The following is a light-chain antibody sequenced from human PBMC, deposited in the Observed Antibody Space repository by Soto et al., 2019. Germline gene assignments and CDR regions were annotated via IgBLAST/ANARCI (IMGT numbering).Light chain of an antibody. CDR2: DVT. V-gene: IGLV2-14*01. J-gene: IGLJ1*01. CDR1: SSDVGGYNY. CDR3: CSYTTSNTRQIV. Sequence: QSVLTQPASESGSPGQSITISCTGTSSDVGGYNYVSWYQQHPGKAPKFMIYDVTNRPSGVSNLFSGSKSGNTASLTISGLQAEDEADYYCCSYTTSNTRQIVFGTGTKVTVL.